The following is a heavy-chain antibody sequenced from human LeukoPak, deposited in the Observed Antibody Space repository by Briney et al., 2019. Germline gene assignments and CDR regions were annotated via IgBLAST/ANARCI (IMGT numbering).Heavy chain of an antibody. J-gene: IGHJ4*02. V-gene: IGHV3-7*01. CDR3: ARDGGVATTLVFDY. Sequence: TGGSLRLSCAASGFTFSSYWMSWVRQAPGKGLEWVANIKQDGSEKYYVDSVKGRFTISRDNAKNSLYLQMNSLRAEDTAVYYCARDGGVATTLVFDYWGQGTLVTVSS. D-gene: IGHD5-12*01. CDR2: IKQDGSEK. CDR1: GFTFSSYW.